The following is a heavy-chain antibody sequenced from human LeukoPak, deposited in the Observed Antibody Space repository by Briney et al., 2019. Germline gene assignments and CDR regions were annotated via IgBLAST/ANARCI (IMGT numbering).Heavy chain of an antibody. J-gene: IGHJ4*02. CDR3: ATRSPWVGALRR. Sequence: ASVKVSCKASGGTFSSYAISWVRQAPGQGLEWMGGIIPIFGTANYAQKFQGRVTITTDESTSTAYMELSSLRSEDTAVYYCATRSPWVGALRRWGQGTLVTVSS. D-gene: IGHD1-26*01. CDR1: GGTFSSYA. V-gene: IGHV1-69*05. CDR2: IIPIFGTA.